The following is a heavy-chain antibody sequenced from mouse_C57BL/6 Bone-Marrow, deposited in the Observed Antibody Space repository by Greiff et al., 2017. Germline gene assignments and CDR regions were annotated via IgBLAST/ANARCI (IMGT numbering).Heavy chain of an antibody. J-gene: IGHJ2*01. V-gene: IGHV1-52*01. Sequence: QVQLQQPGAELVRPGSSVKLSCKASGYTFTSYWMHWVKQRPIQGLEWIGNIYPSDSETHYNQKFKDKATLTADKSSSTAYMQLSSLTSEDSAVYYCARGGYYGSGAFDYWGQGTTLTVSS. CDR2: IYPSDSET. D-gene: IGHD1-1*01. CDR3: ARGGYYGSGAFDY. CDR1: GYTFTSYW.